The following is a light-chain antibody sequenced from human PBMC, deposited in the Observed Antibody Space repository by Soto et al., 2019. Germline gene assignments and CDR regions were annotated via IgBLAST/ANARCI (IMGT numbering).Light chain of an antibody. J-gene: IGLJ2*01. CDR1: SSDVGGYNY. CDR2: DVT. V-gene: IGLV2-11*01. CDR3: SSNSGIHTI. Sequence: QSALTQPRSVSGSPGQSVAISCTGTSSDVGGYNYVSWYQQFPGKVPKLMIYDVTKRPSGVPDRFSGSKSGNTASLTISGLQAEDEADYYCSSNSGIHTIFGGGTQLIVL.